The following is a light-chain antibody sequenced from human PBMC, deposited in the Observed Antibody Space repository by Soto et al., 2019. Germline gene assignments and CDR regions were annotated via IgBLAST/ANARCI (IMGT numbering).Light chain of an antibody. V-gene: IGKV3-20*01. CDR3: QQYGRSSYT. Sequence: EIVLTQSPGTLSLSPGERVTLSCRASQSVSSSYLAWYQQKPGQAPRLLIYGASSRATGIPDRFSGSGSGTDFTLTISRLEPEDFAVYYCQQYGRSSYTCGRGTKLEIK. CDR1: QSVSSSY. CDR2: GAS. J-gene: IGKJ2*01.